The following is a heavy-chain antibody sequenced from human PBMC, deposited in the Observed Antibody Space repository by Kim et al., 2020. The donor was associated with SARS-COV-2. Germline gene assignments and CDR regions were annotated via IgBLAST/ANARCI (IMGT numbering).Heavy chain of an antibody. Sequence: GGSLRLSCVAYGFTFSADWMHWVRQVPGQGPVWVSRINSYGSNTNYADSVKGRFTISRDNAKNKLYLQMNSLRAEDTGVYYCVRDQSWLTADWGQGTLVTVSS. V-gene: IGHV3-74*01. CDR1: GFTFSADW. CDR2: INSYGSNT. CDR3: VRDQSWLTAD. D-gene: IGHD5-18*01. J-gene: IGHJ4*02.